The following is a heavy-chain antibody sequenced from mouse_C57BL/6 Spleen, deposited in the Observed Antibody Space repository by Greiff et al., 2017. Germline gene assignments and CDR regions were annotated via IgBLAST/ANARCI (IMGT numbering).Heavy chain of an antibody. CDR2: INPSTGGT. Sequence: VQLKQSGPELVKPGASVKISCKASGYSFTGYYMNWVKQSPEKSLEWIGEINPSTGGTTYNQKFKAKATLTVDKSSSTAYMQLKSLTSEDSAVYYCTSVDYGIFDYWGQGTTLTVSS. J-gene: IGHJ2*01. V-gene: IGHV1-42*01. CDR3: TSVDYGIFDY. D-gene: IGHD2-4*01. CDR1: GYSFTGYY.